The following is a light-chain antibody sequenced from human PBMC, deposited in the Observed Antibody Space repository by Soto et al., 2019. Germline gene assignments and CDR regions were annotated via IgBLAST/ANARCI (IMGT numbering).Light chain of an antibody. V-gene: IGLV2-14*01. CDR3: TSFSSSTSLYV. CDR2: QVT. Sequence: QSALTQPASVSGSLGQSITISCTGTTRDIAGYNYISWYQQLPGKAPKLMIYQVTIRPSGISNRFSSSKSGNTASLTISGLQAEDEADYYCTSFSSSTSLYVFGTGTKVT. J-gene: IGLJ1*01. CDR1: TRDIAGYNY.